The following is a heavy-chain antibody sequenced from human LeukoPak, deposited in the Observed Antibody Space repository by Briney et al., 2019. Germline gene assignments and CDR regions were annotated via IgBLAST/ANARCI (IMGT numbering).Heavy chain of an antibody. Sequence: GSLRLSCAASGFTFSSYAMSWIRQPPGKGLEWIGEINHSGSTNYNPSLKSRVTISVDTSKNQFSLKLSSVTAADTAVYYCGSYFDYWGQGTLVTVSS. CDR3: GSYFDY. V-gene: IGHV4-34*08. J-gene: IGHJ4*02. CDR2: INHSGST. CDR1: GFTFSSYA.